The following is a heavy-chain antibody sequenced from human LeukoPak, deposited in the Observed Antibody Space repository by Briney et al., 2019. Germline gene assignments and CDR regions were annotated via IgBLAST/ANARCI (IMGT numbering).Heavy chain of an antibody. J-gene: IGHJ5*02. CDR2: IWYEGTNK. CDR1: GFTFSNYG. V-gene: IGHV3-33*01. CDR3: ARQGGLGNYATGSWFDP. D-gene: IGHD1-7*01. Sequence: PGRSLRLSCAGSGFTFSNYGMHWVRQAPDKGLEWVAVIWYEGTNKYYADSVKGRFTISRDNSKNTLYLQMDSLRAEDTAMYYCARQGGLGNYATGSWFDPWGQGTLVTVSS.